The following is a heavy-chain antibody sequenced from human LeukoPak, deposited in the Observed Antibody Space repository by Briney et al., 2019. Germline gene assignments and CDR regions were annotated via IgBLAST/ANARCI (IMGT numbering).Heavy chain of an antibody. D-gene: IGHD4-17*01. V-gene: IGHV1-69*13. CDR3: ARPTVTTPDDAFDI. Sequence: ASVKVSCKASGGTVSSYAISWVRQAPGQGLEWRGGIIPIFGTANYAQKFQGRVTITADESTSTAYMELSSLRSEDTAVYYCARPTVTTPDDAFDIWGQGTMVTVSS. CDR1: GGTVSSYA. CDR2: IIPIFGTA. J-gene: IGHJ3*02.